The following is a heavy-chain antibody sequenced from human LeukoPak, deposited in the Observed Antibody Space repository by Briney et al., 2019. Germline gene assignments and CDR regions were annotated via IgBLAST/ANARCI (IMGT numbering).Heavy chain of an antibody. CDR1: GFTFDDYA. Sequence: PGRSLRLSCAASGFTFDDYAMHWVRQAPGKGLEWVSGISWNSGSIGYADSVKGRFTISRGNAKNSLYLQMNSLRAEDMALYYCAKDIGSSGWYYFDYWGQGTLVTVSS. V-gene: IGHV3-9*03. J-gene: IGHJ4*02. D-gene: IGHD6-19*01. CDR2: ISWNSGSI. CDR3: AKDIGSSGWYYFDY.